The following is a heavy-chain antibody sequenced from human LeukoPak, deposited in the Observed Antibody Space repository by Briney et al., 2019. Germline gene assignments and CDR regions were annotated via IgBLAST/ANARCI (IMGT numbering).Heavy chain of an antibody. CDR2: INPSGGST. CDR1: GYTFTSYY. CDR3: ARGGDQNYYDSSGYYSQGY. V-gene: IGHV1-46*01. D-gene: IGHD3-22*01. Sequence: ASVKVSCKASGYTFTSYYMHWVRQAPGQGLEWMGVINPSGGSTSHAQKFQGRVTMTRDTSTSTVYMELSSLRSEDTAVYYCARGGDQNYYDSSGYYSQGYWGQGTLVTVSS. J-gene: IGHJ4*02.